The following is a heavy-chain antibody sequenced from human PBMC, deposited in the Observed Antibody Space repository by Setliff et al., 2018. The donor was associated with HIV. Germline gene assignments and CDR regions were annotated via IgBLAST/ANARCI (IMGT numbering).Heavy chain of an antibody. V-gene: IGHV3-23*01. CDR3: VKGGDYNRRGFFDS. J-gene: IGHJ4*02. CDR2: ISRSGVST. Sequence: GGSLRLSCVVSGLTFSTSAMSWVRQGPGKGLHWVAGISRSGVSTHYADPVKGRFSISRDNSKNTLLLQMNSLRFEDTALYYCVKGGDYNRRGFFDSWGLGTLVTVSS. CDR1: GLTFSTSA. D-gene: IGHD4-4*01.